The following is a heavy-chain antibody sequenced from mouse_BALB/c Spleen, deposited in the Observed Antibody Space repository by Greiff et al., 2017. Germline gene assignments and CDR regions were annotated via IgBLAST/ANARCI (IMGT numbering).Heavy chain of an antibody. J-gene: IGHJ4*01. Sequence: DVMLVESGGGLVKPGGSLKLSCAASGFTFSSYAMSWVRQTPEQRLEWVASISSGGSTYYPDSVKGRFTISRDNARNILYLQMSSLRSEDTAMYYCARGPYGYYAMDYWGQGTSVTVSA. D-gene: IGHD1-1*02. CDR1: GFTFSSYA. CDR3: ARGPYGYYAMDY. V-gene: IGHV5-6-5*01. CDR2: ISSGGST.